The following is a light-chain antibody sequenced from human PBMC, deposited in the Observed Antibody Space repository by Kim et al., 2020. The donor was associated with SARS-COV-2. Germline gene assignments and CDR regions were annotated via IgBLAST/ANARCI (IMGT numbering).Light chain of an antibody. CDR1: SSNIGNNY. V-gene: IGLV1-51*01. J-gene: IGLJ3*02. Sequence: QSVLTQPPSVSAAPGQMVTISCSGSSSNIGNNYVSWYQHLPGTAPKLLIYDNDKRPSGIPDRFSGSKSGTSATLGISGLQTGDEADYYCGTWDSSLRVVVFGGGTKVTVL. CDR2: DND. CDR3: GTWDSSLRVVV.